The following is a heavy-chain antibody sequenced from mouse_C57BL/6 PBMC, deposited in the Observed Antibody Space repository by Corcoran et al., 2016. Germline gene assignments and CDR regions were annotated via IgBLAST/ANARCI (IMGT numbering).Heavy chain of an antibody. Sequence: QVQLKQSGAELVRPGASVKLSCKASGYTFTDYYINWVKQRPGQGLEWIARIYPGSGNTYYNEKFKGKATLTAEKSSSTAYMQLSSLTSEDSAVYFCARGIRPSYYAMDYWGQGTSVTVSS. V-gene: IGHV1-76*01. CDR1: GYTFTDYY. CDR2: IYPGSGNT. J-gene: IGHJ4*01. CDR3: ARGIRPSYYAMDY.